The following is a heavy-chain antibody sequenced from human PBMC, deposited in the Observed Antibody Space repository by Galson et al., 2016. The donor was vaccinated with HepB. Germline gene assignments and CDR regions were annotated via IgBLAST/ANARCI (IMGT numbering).Heavy chain of an antibody. CDR1: GFTFSDYY. V-gene: IGHV3-11*01. D-gene: IGHD6-6*01. CDR2: ISSSGSTI. Sequence: SLRLSCAASGFTFSDYYMSWIRQAPGKWLEWVSYISSSGSTIYYADSVMGRFTISRDNAKNSLYLQMNSLRAEDTAVYYCARTRGSSSSEVFHFDYWGQGTLVTVSS. CDR3: ARTRGSSSSEVFHFDY. J-gene: IGHJ4*02.